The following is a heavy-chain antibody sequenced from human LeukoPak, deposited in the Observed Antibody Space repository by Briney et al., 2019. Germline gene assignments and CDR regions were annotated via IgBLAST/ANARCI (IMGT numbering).Heavy chain of an antibody. J-gene: IGHJ6*03. CDR2: ISRSGSTT. CDR1: GFTFSSYE. Sequence: PGGSLRLSCAASGFTFSSYEMNWVRQAPGKGLEWISNISRSGSTTYYADSVKGRFTISRDNAKNSLYLQMNSLRAEDTAVYYGARDFRPSLRFYYMDVWGKGTTVTVSS. V-gene: IGHV3-48*03. CDR3: ARDFRPSLRFYYMDV. D-gene: IGHD3-3*01.